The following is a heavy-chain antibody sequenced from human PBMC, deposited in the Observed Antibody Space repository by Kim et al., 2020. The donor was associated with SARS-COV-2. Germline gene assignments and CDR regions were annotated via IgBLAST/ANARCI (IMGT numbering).Heavy chain of an antibody. CDR3: ARHRKYYYASGSYYIPDY. CDR1: GYSFTNYW. D-gene: IGHD3-10*01. Sequence: GESLKISCKGSGYSFTNYWIGWVRQMPGKGLQWMGIIYPGDSDTRYSPSFQGQVTMSADKSITTAYLQWSNLKASDTAMYYCARHRKYYYASGSYYIPDYWGQGTLVTVSS. J-gene: IGHJ4*02. CDR2: IYPGDSDT. V-gene: IGHV5-51*01.